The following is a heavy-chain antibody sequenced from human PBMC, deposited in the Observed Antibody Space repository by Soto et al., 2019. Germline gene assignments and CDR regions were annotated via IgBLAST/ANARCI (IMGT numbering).Heavy chain of an antibody. D-gene: IGHD3-10*01. J-gene: IGHJ6*03. Sequence: SETLSLTCTVSGGSISSYYWSWIRQPPGKGLEWIGYIYYSGSTNYNPSLKSRVTISVDTSKNQFSLKLSSVTAADTIHMPPLKGRLTISVDTSKNRFSRKLSSVTAADTAVYYCASGNAEGIAASSEIYYYYMDVWGKGTTVTVSS. CDR1: GGSISSYY. V-gene: IGHV4-59*01. CDR2: IYYSGST. CDR3: LKGRLTISVDTSKNRFSRKLSSVTAADTAVYYCASGNAEGIAASSEIYYYYMDV.